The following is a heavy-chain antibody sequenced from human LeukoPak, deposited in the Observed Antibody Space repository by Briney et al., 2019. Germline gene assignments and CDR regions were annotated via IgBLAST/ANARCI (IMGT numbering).Heavy chain of an antibody. Sequence: PGGSLRLSCAASGFTFSSYGMHWVRQAPGKGLEWVAVIWYDGSNKYYADSVKGRFTISRDNSKNTLYLQMNSLRDEDTAVYYCAKWGDFDVLTGYYVPDFWGQGTLVTVSS. J-gene: IGHJ4*02. D-gene: IGHD3-9*01. V-gene: IGHV3-33*06. CDR3: AKWGDFDVLTGYYVPDF. CDR2: IWYDGSNK. CDR1: GFTFSSYG.